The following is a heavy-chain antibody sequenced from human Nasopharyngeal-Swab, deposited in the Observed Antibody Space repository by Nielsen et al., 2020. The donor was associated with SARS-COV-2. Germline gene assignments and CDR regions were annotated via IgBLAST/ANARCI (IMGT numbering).Heavy chain of an antibody. CDR1: GYTFTSYY. Sequence: ASVKVSCKASGYTFTSYYMHWVRQAPGQGLEWMGIINPSGGSTSYAQKFQGRVTMTRDTSTSTVYMELSSLRSEDTAVYYCARDLTNSIAVAGNYYCGMDVWGQGTTVTVSS. V-gene: IGHV1-46*01. D-gene: IGHD6-19*01. CDR2: INPSGGST. CDR3: ARDLTNSIAVAGNYYCGMDV. J-gene: IGHJ6*02.